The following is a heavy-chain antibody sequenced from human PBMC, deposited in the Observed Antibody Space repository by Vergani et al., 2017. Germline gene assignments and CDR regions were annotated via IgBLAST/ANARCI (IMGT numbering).Heavy chain of an antibody. D-gene: IGHD3-22*01. CDR1: GFTVSSNY. CDR3: TTGRYYDTSASDY. Sequence: EVQLVESGGGLVQPGGSLRLSCAASGFTVSSNYMSWVRQAPGRGLEWVGRIKSKTDGGTTDYAAPVKGRFTVSRDDSKNTVYLQMNSLKTEDTAVYYCTTGRYYDTSASDYWGQGTVVTVSS. CDR2: IKSKTDGGTT. J-gene: IGHJ4*02. V-gene: IGHV3-15*01.